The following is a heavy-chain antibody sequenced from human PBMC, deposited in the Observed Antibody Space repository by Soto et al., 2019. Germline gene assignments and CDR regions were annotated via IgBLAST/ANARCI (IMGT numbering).Heavy chain of an antibody. CDR2: IYHSGST. V-gene: IGHV4-30-2*01. CDR3: ARFIAEDPGYDP. D-gene: IGHD6-13*01. J-gene: IGHJ5*02. CDR1: GGSISSGGYS. Sequence: SETLSLTCAVSGGSISSGGYSWSWIRQPPGKGLEWIGYIYHSGSTYYNPSLKSRVTISVDRSKNQFSLKLSSVTAADTAVYYCARFIAEDPGYDPWGQGTLVTVSS.